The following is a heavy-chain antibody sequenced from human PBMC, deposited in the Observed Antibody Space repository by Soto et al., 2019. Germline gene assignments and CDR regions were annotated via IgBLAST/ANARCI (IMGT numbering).Heavy chain of an antibody. CDR2: IWYDGSNA. CDR1: GFTFSIFG. CDR3: ARDKGSSTVVSGISQEGYFGS. D-gene: IGHD6-19*01. Sequence: QVQLVESGGGVVQPGRSLRLSCAASGFTFSIFGMHWVRQAPGKGLEWAAIIWYDGSNAYYADSVRGRFTISRDNPKNTVYLQMNSLRAEDTAVYYWARDKGSSTVVSGISQEGYFGSWCQGTLVTVSS. J-gene: IGHJ4*02. V-gene: IGHV3-33*01.